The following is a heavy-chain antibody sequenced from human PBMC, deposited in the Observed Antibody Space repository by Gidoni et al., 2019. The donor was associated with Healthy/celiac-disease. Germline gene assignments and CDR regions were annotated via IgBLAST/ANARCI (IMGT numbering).Heavy chain of an antibody. D-gene: IGHD3-10*01. V-gene: IGHV3-15*07. CDR3: TTEYDGSGSSYYMDV. CDR2: IKSKTDGGTT. Sequence: EVQLVESGGGLVKPGGSLRLSCAASVFTFSNAWMNWVRQAPGKGLEWVGRIKSKTDGGTTDYAAPVKGRFTISRDDSKNTLYLQMNSLKTEDTAVYYCTTEYDGSGSSYYMDVWGKGTTVTVSS. CDR1: VFTFSNAW. J-gene: IGHJ6*03.